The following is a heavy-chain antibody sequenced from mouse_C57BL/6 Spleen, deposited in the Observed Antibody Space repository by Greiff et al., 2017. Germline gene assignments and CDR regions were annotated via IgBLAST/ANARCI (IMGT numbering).Heavy chain of an antibody. CDR3: ARGDYDGDDAMDY. V-gene: IGHV1-26*01. CDR2: INPNNGGT. J-gene: IGHJ4*01. CDR1: GYTFTDYY. D-gene: IGHD2-4*01. Sequence: VQLQQSGPELVKPGASVMISCKASGYTFTDYYMNWVKQSHGKSLAWIGDINPNNGGTSYNQKFKGKATLTVDKSSSTAYMELRSLTSEDSAVYYCARGDYDGDDAMDYWGQGTSVTVSA.